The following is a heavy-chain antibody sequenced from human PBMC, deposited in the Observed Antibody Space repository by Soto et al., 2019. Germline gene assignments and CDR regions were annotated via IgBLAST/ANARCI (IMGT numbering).Heavy chain of an antibody. Sequence: GGSLRLSCAASGFTFSSYDMHWVRQATGKGLEWVSAIGTAGDTYYPGSVKGRFTISRENAKNSLYLQMNSLRAEDTAVYYCARAVAVWGGIAAAGTKYGMDVWGQGTTVTVSS. CDR1: GFTFSSYD. J-gene: IGHJ6*02. CDR3: ARAVAVWGGIAAAGTKYGMDV. D-gene: IGHD6-13*01. CDR2: IGTAGDT. V-gene: IGHV3-13*01.